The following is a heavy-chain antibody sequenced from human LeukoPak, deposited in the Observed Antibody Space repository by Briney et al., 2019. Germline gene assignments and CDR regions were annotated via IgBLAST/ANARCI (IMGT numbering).Heavy chain of an antibody. CDR3: ARDRDFWSGYYSDY. CDR1: GGTFSSYT. J-gene: IGHJ4*02. Sequence: ASVKVSCKASGGTFSSYTISWVRQAPGQGLEWMGRIIPILGIANYAQKFQGRVTITAGKSTSTAYMELSSLRSEDTAAYYCARDRDFWSGYYSDYWGQGTLVTVSS. CDR2: IIPILGIA. D-gene: IGHD3-3*01. V-gene: IGHV1-69*04.